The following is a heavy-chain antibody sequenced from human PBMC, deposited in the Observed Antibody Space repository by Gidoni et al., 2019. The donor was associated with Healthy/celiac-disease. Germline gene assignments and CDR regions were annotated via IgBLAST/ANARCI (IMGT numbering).Heavy chain of an antibody. V-gene: IGHV5-10-1*01. D-gene: IGHD2-15*01. J-gene: IGHJ6*03. CDR3: AKRLGYCSGGSCSDYYMDV. Sequence: EVQLVQSGAEVKKPGESLRISCKGSGYNFTRYWINWVRQMPGKGLEWMGMIDPSDSYTNYSPSFQGHVTMSADRSISTAYLQWSSLKASDTAMYYCAKRLGYCSGGSCSDYYMDVWGKGTTVTVSS. CDR2: IDPSDSYT. CDR1: GYNFTRYW.